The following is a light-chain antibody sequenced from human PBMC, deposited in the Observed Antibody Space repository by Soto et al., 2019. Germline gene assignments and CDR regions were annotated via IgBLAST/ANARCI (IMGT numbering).Light chain of an antibody. V-gene: IGLV2-14*03. Sequence: QSALTQPASVSGSPGQSITISCTGTSNDIGGYNYVSWYQQHPGKAPKLIIYDFNSRPSGVSNRFSGSKSGNTASLTISGLQAEDGAVYYCNSYTSSNTRIFGGGTKLTVL. CDR3: NSYTSSNTRI. CDR2: DFN. CDR1: SNDIGGYNY. J-gene: IGLJ2*01.